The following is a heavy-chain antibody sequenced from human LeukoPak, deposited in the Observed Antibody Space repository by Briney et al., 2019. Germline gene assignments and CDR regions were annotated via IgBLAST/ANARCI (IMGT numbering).Heavy chain of an antibody. CDR3: AKDLGSYGAYYYYYYMDV. CDR1: GFTVSSNY. CDR2: IYSGGST. J-gene: IGHJ6*03. D-gene: IGHD1-26*01. Sequence: GGSLGLSCAASGFTVSSNYMSWVRQAPGKGLEWVSVIYSGGSTYYADSVKGRFTISRDNSKNTLYLQMNSLRAEDTAVYYCAKDLGSYGAYYYYYYMDVWGKGTTVTISS. V-gene: IGHV3-66*01.